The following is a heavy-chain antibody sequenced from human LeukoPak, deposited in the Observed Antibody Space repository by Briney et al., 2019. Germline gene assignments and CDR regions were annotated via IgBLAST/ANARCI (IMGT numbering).Heavy chain of an antibody. J-gene: IGHJ4*02. Sequence: ASVKVSCKASGYTFTSYGISWVRQAPGQGLEWMGWISAYNGNTNYAQKLQGRVTMTTDTSTSTAYMELRSLRSDDTAVYYCAREMGVWGVIALYYFDYWGQGTLVTVSS. CDR3: AREMGVWGVIALYYFDY. D-gene: IGHD3-10*01. CDR2: ISAYNGNT. CDR1: GYTFTSYG. V-gene: IGHV1-18*01.